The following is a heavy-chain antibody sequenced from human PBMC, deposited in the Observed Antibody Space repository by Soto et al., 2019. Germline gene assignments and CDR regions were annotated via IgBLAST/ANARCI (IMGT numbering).Heavy chain of an antibody. V-gene: IGHV1-69*12. D-gene: IGHD2-8*01. Sequence: QVQLVQSGAEVKKPGSSVKVSCKASGGTFSSYAISWVRQAPGQGLEWMGGIIPIFGTANYAQKFQGRVTITADESTDTAYLELSGRRSEDTAVYYCARDQGSSRCWPKFDPWGQGTLVTVSS. J-gene: IGHJ5*02. CDR2: IIPIFGTA. CDR3: ARDQGSSRCWPKFDP. CDR1: GGTFSSYA.